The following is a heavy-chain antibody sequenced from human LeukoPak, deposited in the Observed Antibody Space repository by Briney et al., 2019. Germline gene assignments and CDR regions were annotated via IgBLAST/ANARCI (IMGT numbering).Heavy chain of an antibody. Sequence: PSETLSLTCSVSGYSISSGYYWGWIRQPPGMGLEWIGNIYHSGSTYYNPSLKSRVTISLDTSKNQFSLKLNSVTPEDTAVYYCARDDLQLVRRLGGSTEYYYYYYMDVWGKGTTVTVSS. V-gene: IGHV4-38-2*02. CDR3: ARDDLQLVRRLGGSTEYYYYYYMDV. CDR1: GYSISSGYY. CDR2: IYHSGST. D-gene: IGHD6-13*01. J-gene: IGHJ6*03.